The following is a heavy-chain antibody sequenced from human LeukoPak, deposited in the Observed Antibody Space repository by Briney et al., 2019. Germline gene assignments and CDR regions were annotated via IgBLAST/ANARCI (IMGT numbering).Heavy chain of an antibody. Sequence: GGSLRLSWAAAGFTFSRYAMGWVSQAPGKGREWVAAITAGGGNTYYASSVKVRFTISRDNSKNTLYLKVNSLRAEATAVYYCAKGNGYSYGRYYFDYWGQGTLVTVSS. J-gene: IGHJ4*02. CDR2: ITAGGGNT. CDR1: GFTFSRYA. CDR3: AKGNGYSYGRYYFDY. V-gene: IGHV3-23*01. D-gene: IGHD5-18*01.